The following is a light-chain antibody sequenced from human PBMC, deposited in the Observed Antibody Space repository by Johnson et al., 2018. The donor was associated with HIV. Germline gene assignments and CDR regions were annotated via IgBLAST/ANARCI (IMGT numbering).Light chain of an antibody. V-gene: IGLV1-51*02. Sequence: QSMLTQPPSVSAAPGQKVTISCSGSSSNIGNNYVSWFQQLPGTAPKLLIYETYKRPSGIPDRFSGSKSGTSATLGITGLQTGDEADYYCGTWDSSLNTGAFGTGTKVTVL. CDR2: ETY. CDR1: SSNIGNNY. J-gene: IGLJ1*01. CDR3: GTWDSSLNTGA.